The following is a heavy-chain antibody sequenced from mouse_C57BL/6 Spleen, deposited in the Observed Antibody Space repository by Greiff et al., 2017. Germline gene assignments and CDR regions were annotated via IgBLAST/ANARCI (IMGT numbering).Heavy chain of an antibody. V-gene: IGHV1-19*01. CDR3: ARSGLLDAMDY. CDR2: INPYNGGT. D-gene: IGHD2-3*01. Sequence: EVQLQQSGPVLVKPGASVQMSCKASGYTFTDYYMNWVKQSHGKSLEWIGVINPYNGGTSYNQKFKGKATLTVDKSSSTAYMELNSLTSEDAAVYYCARSGLLDAMDYWGQGTSVTVSS. CDR1: GYTFTDYY. J-gene: IGHJ4*01.